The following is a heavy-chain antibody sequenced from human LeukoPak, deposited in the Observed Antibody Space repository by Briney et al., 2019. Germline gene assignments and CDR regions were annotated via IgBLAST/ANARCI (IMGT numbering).Heavy chain of an antibody. CDR1: AFAFTSNW. J-gene: IGHJ4*02. CDR2: INGDGSLT. D-gene: IGHD1-26*01. Sequence: GGSLRLSCEAYAFAFTSNWMHWDRQAPGEGLVWDSNINGDGSLTVCADSVKGRFTASKDNAKSTLFLYMNSLRAEDTAVYYCARDEVGAPPIDYWGQGALVTVSS. V-gene: IGHV3-74*01. CDR3: ARDEVGAPPIDY.